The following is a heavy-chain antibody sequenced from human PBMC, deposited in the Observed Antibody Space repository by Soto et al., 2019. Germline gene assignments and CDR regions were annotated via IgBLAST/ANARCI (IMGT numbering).Heavy chain of an antibody. V-gene: IGHV1-2*02. J-gene: IGHJ4*02. CDR1: EQTITGHY. Sequence: QVQMVQSGPEVKKPGASVKISCKASEQTITGHYIQWVRQAPGQGLEWMGWINPKGDGKKYAQHFQGRSTVTRDTSINTCYMELRALTSDDTAVYYCASGPLSYTNNEYLEHWGQGTLVTVSS. D-gene: IGHD2-2*01. CDR2: INPKGDGK. CDR3: ASGPLSYTNNEYLEH.